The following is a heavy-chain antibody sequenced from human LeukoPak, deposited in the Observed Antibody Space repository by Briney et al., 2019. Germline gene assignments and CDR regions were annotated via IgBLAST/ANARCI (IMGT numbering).Heavy chain of an antibody. J-gene: IGHJ4*02. V-gene: IGHV3-48*03. CDR2: ISSSGSTI. CDR1: GFTFSSYE. D-gene: IGHD3-22*01. CDR3: GRGGYYDSSGYPYYFDY. Sequence: GGSLRLSCAASGFTFSSYEMNWVRQAPGKGLEWVSYISSSGSTIYYADSVKGRFTISRDNAKNSLYLQMNSLRAEDTAVYCCGRGGYYDSSGYPYYFDYWGQGTLVTVSS.